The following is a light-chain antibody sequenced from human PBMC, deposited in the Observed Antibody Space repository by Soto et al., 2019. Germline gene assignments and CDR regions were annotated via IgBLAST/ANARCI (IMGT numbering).Light chain of an antibody. J-gene: IGKJ5*01. V-gene: IGKV3-20*01. CDR2: GAS. CDR1: QSLITRY. CDR3: QQCGTSPT. Sequence: EIVLTQSPGTLSLFPGERATLSCRASQSLITRYLAWYQQKPGQAPRLLIYGASTRTTCIPDRFSRSVSEIDFTLTISRLEPEDFAGYSCQQCGTSPTFGQGTRLEMK.